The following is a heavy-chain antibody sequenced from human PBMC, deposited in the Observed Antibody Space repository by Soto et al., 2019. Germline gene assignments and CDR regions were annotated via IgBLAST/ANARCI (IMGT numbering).Heavy chain of an antibody. Sequence: GGSLRLSCAASGFTFSSYSMNWVRQAPGKGLVWVSRINSDGSSTDYADSVKGRFTISRDNAKNTLYLQVNSLRAEDTAVYYCARDSGSYADYWGQGTLVTVSS. V-gene: IGHV3-74*01. CDR2: INSDGSST. J-gene: IGHJ4*02. D-gene: IGHD1-26*01. CDR3: ARDSGSYADY. CDR1: GFTFSSYS.